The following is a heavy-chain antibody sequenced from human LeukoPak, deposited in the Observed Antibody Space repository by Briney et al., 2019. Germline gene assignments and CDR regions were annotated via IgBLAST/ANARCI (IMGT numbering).Heavy chain of an antibody. J-gene: IGHJ4*02. Sequence: GGSLRLSCAASGFTFSNYALSWVRQAPGKGLEWVSAISANGDTTYYADSVKGRFTISRDKSKNTLYLHMNSLRAEVTAVYYCANWQSGSRVFFDYWGQGTLVTVSS. V-gene: IGHV3-23*01. CDR2: ISANGDTT. CDR3: ANWQSGSRVFFDY. D-gene: IGHD1-26*01. CDR1: GFTFSNYA.